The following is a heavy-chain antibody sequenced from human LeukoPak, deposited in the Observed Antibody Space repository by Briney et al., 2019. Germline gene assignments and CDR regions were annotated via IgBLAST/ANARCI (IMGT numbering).Heavy chain of an antibody. D-gene: IGHD6-19*01. CDR2: ISSNGGST. CDR3: VKDLWYSSAWYLFDY. J-gene: IGHJ4*02. Sequence: AGSLPLPCSASGFIFSSYAMHWVRQAPGKGLEYVSAISSNGGSTYYADSVKGRFTISRDNSKNTLNLQMSSLRAEDTAVYYCVKDLWYSSAWYLFDYWGQGWLFTVSS. V-gene: IGHV3-64D*06. CDR1: GFIFSSYA.